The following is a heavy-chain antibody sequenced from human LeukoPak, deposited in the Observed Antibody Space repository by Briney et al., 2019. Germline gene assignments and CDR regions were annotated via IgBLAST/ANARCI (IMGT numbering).Heavy chain of an antibody. D-gene: IGHD1-26*01. CDR2: SYTTGST. V-gene: IGHV4-4*07. J-gene: IGHJ4*02. CDR1: GGSVGSYY. CDR3: ARSGGSGFQLDS. Sequence: SDTLSLTCTVSGGSVGSYYWSWIRQPAGKGLEWIGRSYTTGSTNYNPSLKSRVTMSLDTSKNQLSLDLSSVTAADTAVYYCARSGGSGFQLDSWGQGTLVTVSS.